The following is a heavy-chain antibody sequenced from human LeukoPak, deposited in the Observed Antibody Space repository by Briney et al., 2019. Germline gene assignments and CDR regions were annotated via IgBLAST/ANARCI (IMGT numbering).Heavy chain of an antibody. CDR3: THTGKVTRYGVIDY. Sequence: SGPTLVNPTQTLTLTCTFSGFSLRTSGVGVGWIRQPPGKALEWLALIYWDGDKRYSPSLKNKLTTTKDTSKNQVVLTMTNMDPVDTATYYCTHTGKVTRYGVIDYWGQGTLVTVSS. CDR2: IYWDGDK. CDR1: GFSLRTSGVG. V-gene: IGHV2-5*02. J-gene: IGHJ4*02. D-gene: IGHD1-1*01.